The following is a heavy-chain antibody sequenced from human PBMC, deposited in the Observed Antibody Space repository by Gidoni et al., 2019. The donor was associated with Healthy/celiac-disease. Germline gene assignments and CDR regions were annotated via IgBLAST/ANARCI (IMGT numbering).Heavy chain of an antibody. CDR2: IYHSGRT. CDR3: ARDSGRGGFDY. Sequence: QVQLQESGPGLVKPSETLSLTCTVSGYSISSGYYWGWIRQPPGKGLEWIGSIYHSGRTYYNPALKSRVTISVDTSKNQFSLKLSSVTAADTAVYYCARDSGRGGFDYWGQGTLVTVSS. CDR1: GYSISSGYY. V-gene: IGHV4-38-2*02. J-gene: IGHJ4*02. D-gene: IGHD5-12*01.